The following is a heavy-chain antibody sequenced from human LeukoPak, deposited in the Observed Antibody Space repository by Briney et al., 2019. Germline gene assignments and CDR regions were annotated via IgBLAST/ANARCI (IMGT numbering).Heavy chain of an antibody. V-gene: IGHV3-53*01. CDR1: GFTVSSNY. D-gene: IGHD2-8*01. Sequence: GGSLRLSCAASGFTVSSNYMSWVRQAPGKGLEWVSVIYSGGSTYYADSVKGRFTISRDNSKNTLYLQMNSLRAEDTAVYYCARDLMGDYYFDYWGQGTLVTVSS. J-gene: IGHJ4*02. CDR3: ARDLMGDYYFDY. CDR2: IYSGGST.